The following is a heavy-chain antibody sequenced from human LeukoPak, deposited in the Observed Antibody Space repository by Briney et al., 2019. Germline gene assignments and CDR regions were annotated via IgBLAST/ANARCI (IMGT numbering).Heavy chain of an antibody. CDR3: ARDHNYYGSGSYYLH. J-gene: IGHJ4*02. CDR2: IYSGGST. V-gene: IGHV3-53*01. CDR1: GFTFSGYT. Sequence: GESLRLSCAASGFTFSGYTMSWVRQAPGKGLEWVSVIYSGGSTYYADSVKGRFTISRDNSKNTLYLQMNSLRAEDTAVYYCARDHNYYGSGSYYLHWGRGTLVTVSS. D-gene: IGHD3-10*01.